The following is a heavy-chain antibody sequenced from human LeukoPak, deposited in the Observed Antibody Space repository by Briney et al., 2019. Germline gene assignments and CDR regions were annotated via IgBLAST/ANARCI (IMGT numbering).Heavy chain of an antibody. Sequence: ASVKVSCKASGYTFTSYGISWVRQAPGQGLEWMGWISAYNGNTNYAQKLQGRVTMTTDTSTSTAYMELRSLRSDDTAVYYCARDSKAGIAAAVLYYYYYGMDVWGQGTTVTVPS. V-gene: IGHV1-18*01. CDR2: ISAYNGNT. J-gene: IGHJ6*02. CDR3: ARDSKAGIAAAVLYYYYYGMDV. CDR1: GYTFTSYG. D-gene: IGHD6-13*01.